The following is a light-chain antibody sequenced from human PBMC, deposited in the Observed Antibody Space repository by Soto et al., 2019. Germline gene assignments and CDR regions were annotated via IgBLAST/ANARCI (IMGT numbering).Light chain of an antibody. CDR3: AAWDDNLSGLYV. CDR2: RNS. Sequence: QSVLTQSPSSSGTPGQMVSISCYGSASTIGRNYVYWYQQLPGTAPKLLIYRNSQRPSGVPDRFSGSKSGTSASLAISGLRSEDEADYYCAAWDDNLSGLYVFGAGTKVTVL. V-gene: IGLV1-47*01. J-gene: IGLJ1*01. CDR1: ASTIGRNY.